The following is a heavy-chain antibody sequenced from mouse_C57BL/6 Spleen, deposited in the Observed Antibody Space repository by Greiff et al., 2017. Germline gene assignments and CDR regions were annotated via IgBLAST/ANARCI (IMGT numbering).Heavy chain of an antibody. CDR2: ISDGGSYT. V-gene: IGHV5-4*01. CDR1: GFTFSSYA. CDR3: ARDTGLDY. D-gene: IGHD4-1*01. Sequence: EVQGVESGGGLVKPGGSLKLSCAASGFTFSSYAMSWVRQPPEKRLEWVATISDGGSYTYYPDNVKGRFTISRDNAKNNLYLQMSHLKSEDTAMYYCARDTGLDYWGQGTTLTVSS. J-gene: IGHJ2*01.